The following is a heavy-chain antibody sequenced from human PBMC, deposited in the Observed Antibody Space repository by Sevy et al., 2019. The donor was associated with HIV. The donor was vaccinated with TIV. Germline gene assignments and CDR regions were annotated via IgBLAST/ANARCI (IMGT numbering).Heavy chain of an antibody. J-gene: IGHJ4*02. Sequence: GGSRRLSCAASGIIFKSYVMSWVRQAPGKGLEWLSGISASGGSTYYADSVKGRFTISRDNFKSTLYLQMNILRAEDTAVYYCAGAGVGAKGFDYWGQGTLVTVSS. V-gene: IGHV3-23*01. CDR1: GIIFKSYV. CDR3: AGAGVGAKGFDY. D-gene: IGHD1-26*01. CDR2: ISASGGST.